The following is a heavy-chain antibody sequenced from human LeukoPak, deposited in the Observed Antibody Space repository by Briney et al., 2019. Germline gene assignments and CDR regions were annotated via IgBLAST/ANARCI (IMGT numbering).Heavy chain of an antibody. CDR2: IRYDGSNK. D-gene: IGHD3-3*01. J-gene: IGHJ4*02. CDR1: GFTFSSYG. CDR3: AKGDYYDFWSGPPPFDY. Sequence: GGSLRLSCAASGFTFSSYGMHWVRQAPGKGLEWVAFIRYDGSNKYYADSVKGRFTISRDNSKNTLYLQMNSLRAEDTAVYYCAKGDYYDFWSGPPPFDYWGQGTLVTVSS. V-gene: IGHV3-30*02.